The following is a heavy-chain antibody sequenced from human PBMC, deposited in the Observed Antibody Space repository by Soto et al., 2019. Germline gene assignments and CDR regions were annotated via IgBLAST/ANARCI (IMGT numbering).Heavy chain of an antibody. CDR3: ARDLGGWQIYGMDV. CDR1: GFTFSSYA. CDR2: ISYDGSNK. V-gene: IGHV3-30-3*01. Sequence: QVQLVESGGGVVQPGRSLRLSCAASGFTFSSYAMHWVRQAPGKGLEWVAVISYDGSNKYYADSVKGRFTISRDNSKNTLYLQMNSLRAEDTAVYYCARDLGGWQIYGMDVWGQGTTVTVSS. J-gene: IGHJ6*02. D-gene: IGHD6-19*01.